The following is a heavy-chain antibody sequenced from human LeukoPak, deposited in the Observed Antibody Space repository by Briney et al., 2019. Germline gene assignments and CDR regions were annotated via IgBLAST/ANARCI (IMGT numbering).Heavy chain of an antibody. CDR1: GGSISGGSYY. CDR3: ARTTGGAGFDP. CDR2: IYTSGST. Sequence: PSQTLSLTCTVSGGSISGGSYYRSWIRQPAGKGLEWIVRIYTSGSTNYNPSLKSRVTISVDTSKNQFSLKLSSVTAADTAVYYCARTTGGAGFDPWGQGTLVTVSS. D-gene: IGHD1-1*01. J-gene: IGHJ5*02. V-gene: IGHV4-61*02.